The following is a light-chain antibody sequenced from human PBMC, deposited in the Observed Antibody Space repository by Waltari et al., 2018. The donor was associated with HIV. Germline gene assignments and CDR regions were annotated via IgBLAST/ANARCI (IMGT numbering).Light chain of an antibody. V-gene: IGKV3-15*01. Sequence: IMMTQSPGTLSVSPGERVTLSCRASQSIASNLPWYQHHPGQPPRLLIFDASTRATGIPARFSASGSGTDFTLTISSLQPEDFAVYYCQHYNNWLYTFGQGTKLDIK. CDR3: QHYNNWLYT. J-gene: IGKJ2*01. CDR2: DAS. CDR1: QSIASN.